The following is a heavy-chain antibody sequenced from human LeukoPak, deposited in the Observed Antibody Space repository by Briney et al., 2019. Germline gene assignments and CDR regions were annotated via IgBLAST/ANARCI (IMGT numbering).Heavy chain of an antibody. J-gene: IGHJ4*02. CDR2: IKQDGSEK. CDR3: VRDGGVSGYDLLDY. Sequence: GGSLRLSFAASGFTFSSYWMSWVRQAPGKGLEWVANIKQDGSEKYYVDSVKGRFTISRDNAKNSLYLQMNSLRAEDTAVYYCVRDGGVSGYDLLDYWGQGTLVTVSS. V-gene: IGHV3-7*01. CDR1: GFTFSSYW. D-gene: IGHD5-12*01.